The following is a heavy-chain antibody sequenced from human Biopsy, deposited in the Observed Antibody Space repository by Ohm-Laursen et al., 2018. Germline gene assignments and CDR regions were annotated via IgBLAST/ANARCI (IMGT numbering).Heavy chain of an antibody. CDR1: GYSISSDYR. CDR2: IFKDGNT. CDR3: ARVGSGWAPFDK. J-gene: IGHJ4*02. Sequence: ETLSLTCSVSGYSISSDYRWGWIRQAPGKTLEWLGNIFKDGNTHYNPSLRSRLIISIDTSKNQLSLMMTSVSGADTAVYFCARVGSGWAPFDKWGPGTLVTVSS. D-gene: IGHD6-19*01. V-gene: IGHV4-38-2*02.